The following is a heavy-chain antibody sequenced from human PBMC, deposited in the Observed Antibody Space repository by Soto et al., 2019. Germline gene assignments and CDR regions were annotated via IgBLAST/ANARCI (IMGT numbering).Heavy chain of an antibody. J-gene: IGHJ3*02. CDR1: GYTFTSYY. V-gene: IGHV1-46*01. D-gene: IGHD3-22*01. CDR2: INPSGGST. CDR3: ARDLLIAYYYDSSGYYSPAFDI. Sequence: ASVKVSCKASGYTFTSYYMHWVRQAPGQGLEWMGIINPSGGSTSYAQKFQGRVTMTRDTSTSTVYMELSSLSSEDTAVYYCARDLLIAYYYDSSGYYSPAFDIWGQGTMVTVSS.